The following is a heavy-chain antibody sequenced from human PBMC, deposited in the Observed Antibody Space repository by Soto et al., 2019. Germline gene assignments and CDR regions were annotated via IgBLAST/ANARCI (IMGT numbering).Heavy chain of an antibody. Sequence: EVQLVESGGGLVQPGGSLRLSCATSGFTFSGHFMDWARQAPGKGLEWVARSTNKASGYTTHYAAPGIGRFSISRDDSKNSLYLQRDGLKTEDTAVYYCASPQFGTFDYWGQGTLVTVSS. V-gene: IGHV3-72*01. J-gene: IGHJ4*02. CDR2: STNKASGYTT. D-gene: IGHD1-1*01. CDR1: GFTFSGHF. CDR3: ASPQFGTFDY.